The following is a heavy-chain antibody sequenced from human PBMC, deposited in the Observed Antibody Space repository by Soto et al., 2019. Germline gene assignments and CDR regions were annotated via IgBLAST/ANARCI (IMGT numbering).Heavy chain of an antibody. V-gene: IGHV3-48*02. CDR1: GFTFSSYS. D-gene: IGHD1-26*01. Sequence: GGSLRLSCAASGFTFSSYSMNWVRQAPGKGLEWVSYISSSSSTIYYADSVKGRFTISRDNAKNSLYLQMNSLRDEDTAVYYCARDPEAVVSGYGMDVWGQGTTVTVSS. CDR2: ISSSSSTI. J-gene: IGHJ6*02. CDR3: ARDPEAVVSGYGMDV.